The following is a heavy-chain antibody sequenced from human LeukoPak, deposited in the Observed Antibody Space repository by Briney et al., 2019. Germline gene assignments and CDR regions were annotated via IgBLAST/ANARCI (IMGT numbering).Heavy chain of an antibody. CDR1: GFTFSSYN. CDR2: ISSTSGTI. V-gene: IGHV3-48*02. D-gene: IGHD3/OR15-3a*01. CDR3: ARDWTMDV. Sequence: GGSLRLSCAASGFTFSSYNMNWVRQAPGKGLEWVSSISSTSGTIYYADPVKGRFTISRDNAKNSLYLQMNSLRDEDTAVYHCARDWTMDVWGQGTTVTVSS. J-gene: IGHJ6*02.